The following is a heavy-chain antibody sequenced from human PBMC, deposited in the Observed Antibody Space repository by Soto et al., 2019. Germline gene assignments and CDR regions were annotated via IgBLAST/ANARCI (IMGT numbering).Heavy chain of an antibody. J-gene: IGHJ6*02. D-gene: IGHD6-13*01. CDR3: AGKRGAAGKVNLDYYYGMDV. Sequence: ASVKVSCKASGYTFTSYGISWVRQAPGQGLEWMGWISAYNGNTNYAQKLQGRVTMTTDTSTSTAYMELRSLRSDDTAVYYCAGKRGAAGKVNLDYYYGMDVWGQGTTVTVSS. CDR1: GYTFTSYG. CDR2: ISAYNGNT. V-gene: IGHV1-18*01.